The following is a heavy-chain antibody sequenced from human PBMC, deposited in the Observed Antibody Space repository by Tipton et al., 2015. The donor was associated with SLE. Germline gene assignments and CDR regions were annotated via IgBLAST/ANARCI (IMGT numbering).Heavy chain of an antibody. Sequence: TLSLTCTVSGGSISSSSYYWGWIRQSPGKGLEWIGEINHSGSTNCNPSLKGRVTISVDTSKNQFSLKLSSVTAADTAVYYCASFDYGDYWYWGQGTLVTVSS. CDR2: INHSGST. CDR3: ASFDYGDYWY. D-gene: IGHD4-17*01. J-gene: IGHJ4*02. CDR1: GGSISSSSYY. V-gene: IGHV4-39*07.